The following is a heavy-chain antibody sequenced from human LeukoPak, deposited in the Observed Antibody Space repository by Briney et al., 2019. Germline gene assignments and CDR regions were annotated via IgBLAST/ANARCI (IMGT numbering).Heavy chain of an antibody. D-gene: IGHD5-18*01. J-gene: IGHJ4*02. CDR1: GGTFSSYA. V-gene: IGHV1-69*05. CDR3: ARELQLWLQK. Sequence: ASVKVSCKVSGGTFSSYAISWVRQAPGQGLEWMGRIIPIVGTGNYAQKFQGRVTITTDESTSTAYMELSSLRSEDTAVYYCARELQLWLQKWGQGTLVTVSS. CDR2: IIPIVGTG.